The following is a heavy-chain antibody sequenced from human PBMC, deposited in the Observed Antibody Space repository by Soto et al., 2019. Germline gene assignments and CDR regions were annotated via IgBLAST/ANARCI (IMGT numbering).Heavy chain of an antibody. CDR3: TRYGGDLGFGELSSKTKYYYGMDV. V-gene: IGHV3-73*02. CDR1: GFTFSGSA. Sequence: EVQLVESGGGLVQPGGSLKLSCAASGFTFSGSAMHWVRQASGKGLEWVGRIRSKANSYATAYAASVKGRFTISRDDSKNPAYLQMNSLKTEDTAVYYCTRYGGDLGFGELSSKTKYYYGMDVWGQGTTVTVSS. D-gene: IGHD3-10*01. J-gene: IGHJ6*02. CDR2: IRSKANSYAT.